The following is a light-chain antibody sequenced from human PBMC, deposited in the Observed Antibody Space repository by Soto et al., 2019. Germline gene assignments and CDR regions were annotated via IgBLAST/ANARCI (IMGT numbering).Light chain of an antibody. CDR1: QSISSW. V-gene: IGKV1-5*01. J-gene: IGKJ1*01. CDR3: QQYNSYSWT. Sequence: DIQMTQSPSTLSASVGDRVTXTCXXSQSISSWLAWYQQKPGKAPKLLIYDASSLESGVPSRFSGSGSGTEFTLTISSLQPDDFATYYCQQYNSYSWTFGQGTKVDIK. CDR2: DAS.